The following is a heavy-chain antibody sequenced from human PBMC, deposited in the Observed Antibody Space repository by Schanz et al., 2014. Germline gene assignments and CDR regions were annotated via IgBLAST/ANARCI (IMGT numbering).Heavy chain of an antibody. Sequence: PLVEFGGGLVQPGGSLRLSCAASGFSFSVSWMNWVRQAPGKGLEWVATIKEDGSQKYYLDSVKGRFTISRDNARNSLYLQMTSLRDEDTALYYCTRDRAYHSFDYWGQGTLVTVSS. D-gene: IGHD1-26*01. CDR3: TRDRAYHSFDY. CDR2: IKEDGSQK. V-gene: IGHV3-7*01. CDR1: GFSFSVSW. J-gene: IGHJ4*02.